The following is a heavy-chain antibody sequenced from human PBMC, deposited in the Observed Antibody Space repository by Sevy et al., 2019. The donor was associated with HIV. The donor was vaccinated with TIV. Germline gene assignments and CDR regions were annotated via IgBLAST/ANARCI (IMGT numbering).Heavy chain of an antibody. J-gene: IGHJ6*02. CDR2: IYYGGIT. D-gene: IGHD3-10*01. CDR1: GVSISTYY. V-gene: IGHV4-59*01. Sequence: SETLSLTCTVSGVSISTYYWTWIRQSPGKGLEWIWYIYYGGITNYNPSLKSRGTISVDTSKNHFSLKLTSVTTADTAMYYCARAAGEYYYAMDVWGQGTTVTVSS. CDR3: ARAAGEYYYAMDV.